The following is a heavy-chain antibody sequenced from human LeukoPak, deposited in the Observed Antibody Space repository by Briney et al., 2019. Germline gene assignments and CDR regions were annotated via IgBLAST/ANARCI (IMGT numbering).Heavy chain of an antibody. CDR2: IFYSGVT. J-gene: IGHJ4*02. CDR3: ARAETLAAIYFDF. D-gene: IGHD6-25*01. Sequence: SETLSLTCSVSGGSISPYYWSWIRQPPGNGLEWIGYIFYSGVTTYNPSLKSRVSISLDSPKNQFFLRLTSVTAADTAMYYCARAETLAAIYFDFWGQGRLVTVSS. CDR1: GGSISPYY. V-gene: IGHV4-59*01.